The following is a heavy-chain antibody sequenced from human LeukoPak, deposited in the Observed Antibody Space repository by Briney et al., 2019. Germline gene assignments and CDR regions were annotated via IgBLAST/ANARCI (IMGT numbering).Heavy chain of an antibody. CDR3: ARDVSRDVSCYTD. CDR1: GFIFSSYS. J-gene: IGHJ4*02. D-gene: IGHD2-2*02. V-gene: IGHV3-21*01. Sequence: GGSLRLSCAASGFIFSSYSMNWVRQAPGKGLEWVSSISSSGTYIYYADSMRGRFTTSRDNAKSSVYLQMNSLRVEDTAVYYCARDVSRDVSCYTDWGQGTLVTVSS. CDR2: ISSSGTYI.